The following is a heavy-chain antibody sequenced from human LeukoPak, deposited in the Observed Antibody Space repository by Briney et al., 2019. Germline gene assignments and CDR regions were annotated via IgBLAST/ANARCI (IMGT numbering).Heavy chain of an antibody. CDR3: ARPYYYGSGSYYHSWFDP. CDR1: SGSISNNNYY. V-gene: IGHV4-39*07. CDR2: IYYSGST. D-gene: IGHD3-10*01. J-gene: IGHJ5*02. Sequence: SETLSLTCTVSSGSISNNNYYWGWIRQPPGKGLEWIGSIYYSGSTYYNPSLKSRVIISVDTSKNQFSLKLSSVTAADTAVYYCARPYYYGSGSYYHSWFDPWGQGTLVTVSS.